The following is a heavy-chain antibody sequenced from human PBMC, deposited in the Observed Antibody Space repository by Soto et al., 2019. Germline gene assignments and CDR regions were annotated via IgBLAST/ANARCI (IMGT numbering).Heavy chain of an antibody. Sequence: GESLRLSCTASGFTFSSCAMSWGRQAPGKGLEWVSGISSNAVTTYYADSVKGRFTISRDNSKSTLYLQLNSLRVEDTAVYYCARDKNPVFDSWGKGTLVTV. CDR1: GFTFSSCA. V-gene: IGHV3-23*01. J-gene: IGHJ5*01. CDR3: ARDKNPVFDS. CDR2: ISSNAVTT.